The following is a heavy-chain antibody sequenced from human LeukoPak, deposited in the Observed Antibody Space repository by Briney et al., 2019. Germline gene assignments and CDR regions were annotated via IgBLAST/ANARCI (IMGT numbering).Heavy chain of an antibody. Sequence: HPGGSLRLSCAASGFTFSRYWMSWLRQAPGKGLEWVANINEDGSEKYYVDSVKGRFSISRDNAKNSLYLQMNSLRAEDTAVYYCAREDGYSDSSEFDYWGQGTLVLVSS. J-gene: IGHJ4*02. CDR3: AREDGYSDSSEFDY. CDR1: GFTFSRYW. D-gene: IGHD5-24*01. V-gene: IGHV3-7*01. CDR2: INEDGSEK.